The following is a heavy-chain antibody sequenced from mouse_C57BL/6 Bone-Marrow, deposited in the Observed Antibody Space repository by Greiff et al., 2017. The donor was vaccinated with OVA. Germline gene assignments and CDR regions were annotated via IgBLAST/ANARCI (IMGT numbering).Heavy chain of an antibody. CDR3: ARNSCWVGGYYFDY. Sequence: QVHVKQSGPGLVQPSQCLSITCTVSGFSLTSYGVHWVRQSPGKGLEWLGVIWSGGSTDYNAAFITRLSISKDNSKSQVFFKMNSLQADDTAIYYCARNSCWVGGYYFDYWGQGTTLTVSS. J-gene: IGHJ2*01. V-gene: IGHV2-2*01. D-gene: IGHD4-1*01. CDR2: IWSGGST. CDR1: GFSLTSYG.